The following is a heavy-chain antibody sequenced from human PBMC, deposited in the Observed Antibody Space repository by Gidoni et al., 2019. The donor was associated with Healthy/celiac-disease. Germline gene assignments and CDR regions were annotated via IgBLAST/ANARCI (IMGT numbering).Heavy chain of an antibody. J-gene: IGHJ2*01. CDR3: ARPLLGGYPNGYFDL. CDR2: INWNGGST. D-gene: IGHD2-15*01. CDR1: GFTFADYG. V-gene: IGHV3-20*01. Sequence: EVQLVESGGGVVRPGGSLRPSYAASGFTFADYGMSWVRQAPGKGLEWVSGINWNGGSTGYADSVKGRFTISRDNAKNSLYLQMNSLGAEDTALYHCARPLLGGYPNGYFDLWGRGTLVTVSS.